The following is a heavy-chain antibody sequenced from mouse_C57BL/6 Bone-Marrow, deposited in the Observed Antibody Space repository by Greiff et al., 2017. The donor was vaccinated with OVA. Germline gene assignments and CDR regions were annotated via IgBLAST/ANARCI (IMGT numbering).Heavy chain of an antibody. CDR1: GFTFSSYG. Sequence: EVKLMESGGDLVKPGGSLKLSCAASGFTFSSYGMSWVRQTPDKRLEWVATISSGGSYTYYTDSVKGRFTISRDNAKNTLYLQMSSLKSEDTAMYYCARHIDLLLRPGAMDYWGQGTSVTVSS. D-gene: IGHD1-1*01. CDR3: ARHIDLLLRPGAMDY. V-gene: IGHV5-6*01. CDR2: ISSGGSYT. J-gene: IGHJ4*01.